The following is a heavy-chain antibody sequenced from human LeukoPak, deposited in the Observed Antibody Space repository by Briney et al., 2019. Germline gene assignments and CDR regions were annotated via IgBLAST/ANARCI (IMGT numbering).Heavy chain of an antibody. CDR2: IIPILGIA. D-gene: IGHD5-12*01. J-gene: IGHJ3*02. V-gene: IGHV1-69*04. CDR1: GGTFSSYA. CDR3: ARERDGYNYDPLRHAFDI. Sequence: SVKVSCKASGGTFSSYAISWVRQAPGQGLEWMGRIIPILGIANYAQKFQGRVTITADKSTSTAYMELSSLRSEDTAVYYCARERDGYNYDPLRHAFDIWGQGTMVTVSS.